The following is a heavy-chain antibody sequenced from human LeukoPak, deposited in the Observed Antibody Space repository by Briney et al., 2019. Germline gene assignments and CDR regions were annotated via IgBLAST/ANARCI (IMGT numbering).Heavy chain of an antibody. J-gene: IGHJ4*02. V-gene: IGHV4-59*01. Sequence: PSETLSLTCTVSGGSISSYYWSWIRQPPGKGLEWIGYIYYSGSTNYNPSLKSRVTISVDTSKNQFSLKLSSVTAADTAVYYCAREVSGDGYNWIDYWGQGTLVTVSS. D-gene: IGHD5-24*01. CDR1: GGSISSYY. CDR2: IYYSGST. CDR3: AREVSGDGYNWIDY.